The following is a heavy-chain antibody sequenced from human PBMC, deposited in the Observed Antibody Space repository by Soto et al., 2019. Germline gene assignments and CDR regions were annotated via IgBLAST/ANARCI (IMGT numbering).Heavy chain of an antibody. CDR1: GGSISSSSYY. Sequence: QLQLQESGPGLVKPSETLSLTCTVSGGSISSSSYYWGWIRQPPGKGLEWIGSIYYSGSTYYNPSLKSRGTRAVDTSKSQFSLKLSSVTAADTAVYYCARHGAGDYYYYYYMDVWGKGTTVTVSS. V-gene: IGHV4-39*01. D-gene: IGHD1-26*01. CDR2: IYYSGST. J-gene: IGHJ6*03. CDR3: ARHGAGDYYYYYYMDV.